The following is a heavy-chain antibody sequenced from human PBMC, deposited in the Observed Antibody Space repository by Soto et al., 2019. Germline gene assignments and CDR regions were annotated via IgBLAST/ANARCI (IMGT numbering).Heavy chain of an antibody. CDR3: AKDPNGYGDYDFFDY. CDR2: ISGSGVNT. V-gene: IGHV3-23*01. D-gene: IGHD4-17*01. CDR1: GFTFSSYA. J-gene: IGHJ4*02. Sequence: EVHLLESGGGLVQPGGSLRLSCAASGFTFSSYAMSWVRQAPGKGLEWVSAISGSGVNTYYADSVRGRFTISRDNSRNTLYLQMSSLRAEDTAVYYCAKDPNGYGDYDFFDYWCQGTLVTVSS.